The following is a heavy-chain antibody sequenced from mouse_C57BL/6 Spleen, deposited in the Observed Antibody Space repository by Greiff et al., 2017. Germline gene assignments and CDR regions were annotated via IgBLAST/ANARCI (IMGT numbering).Heavy chain of an antibody. J-gene: IGHJ2*01. D-gene: IGHD2-3*01. CDR2: IDPSDSYT. CDR1: GYTFTSYW. Sequence: QVQLQQSGAELVRPGTSVKLSCKASGYTFTSYWMHWVKQRPGQGLEWIGVIDPSDSYTNYNQKFKGKATLTVDTSSSTAYMQLSSLTSEDSAVYYCARRWLLPYFDYWGQGTTRTVSS. CDR3: ARRWLLPYFDY. V-gene: IGHV1-59*01.